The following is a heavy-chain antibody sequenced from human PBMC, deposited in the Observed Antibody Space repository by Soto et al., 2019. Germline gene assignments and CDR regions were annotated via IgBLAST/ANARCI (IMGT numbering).Heavy chain of an antibody. CDR3: AKRRGYSNGEFDY. CDR1: GYTFTSYA. V-gene: IGHV1-18*01. Sequence: QVQLVQSGAEVKKPGASVKVSCKASGYTFTSYAISWVRQAPGQGLEWMGWISIYNGNTNYAQKLQGRVTMTTDTSTRTAYMELRSLRYDDTAVYYCAKRRGYSNGEFDYWGQGTLVTVSS. CDR2: ISIYNGNT. J-gene: IGHJ4*02. D-gene: IGHD5-18*01.